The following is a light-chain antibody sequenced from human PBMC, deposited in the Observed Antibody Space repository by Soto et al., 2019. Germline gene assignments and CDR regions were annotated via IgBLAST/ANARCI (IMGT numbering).Light chain of an antibody. Sequence: QAVVTQPASVSGSPGQSITISCTGTSSDVGGYNYVSWYQQHPGKAPKLMIYDVTNRPSGVSNRFSGSKSGNTASLTISGLQVEDESDYYCSSYTSTSTLVVFGGGTKLTVL. CDR2: DVT. CDR3: SSYTSTSTLVV. CDR1: SSDVGGYNY. V-gene: IGLV2-14*01. J-gene: IGLJ2*01.